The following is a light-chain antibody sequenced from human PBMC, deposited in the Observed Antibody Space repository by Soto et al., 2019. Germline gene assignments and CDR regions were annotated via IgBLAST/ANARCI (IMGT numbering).Light chain of an antibody. CDR2: GAS. CDR3: QQYGSSSWT. J-gene: IGKJ1*01. Sequence: EIVLTQSPGTLSLSPGERATLSCRASQSVSSSYLAWYQQKPGQAPRLLIYGASSRATGIPDRFSGSGSGTDFTLTISRLEPKDFAVYYCQQYGSSSWTFGQGTKVDNK. V-gene: IGKV3-20*01. CDR1: QSVSSSY.